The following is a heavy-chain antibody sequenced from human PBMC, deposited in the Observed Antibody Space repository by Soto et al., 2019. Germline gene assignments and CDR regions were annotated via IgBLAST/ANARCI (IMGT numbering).Heavy chain of an antibody. CDR1: GYTFASYA. D-gene: IGHD2-2*01. Sequence: ASVKVSCKASGYTFASYAMNWVRQAPGQGLEWMGWINTNTGNPTYAQGFTGRFVFSLDTSVSTAYLQICSLKAEDTAVYYCASTTVYCSSTSCPFAVDVWGQGTTVTVSS. CDR2: INTNTGNP. V-gene: IGHV7-4-1*01. J-gene: IGHJ6*02. CDR3: ASTTVYCSSTSCPFAVDV.